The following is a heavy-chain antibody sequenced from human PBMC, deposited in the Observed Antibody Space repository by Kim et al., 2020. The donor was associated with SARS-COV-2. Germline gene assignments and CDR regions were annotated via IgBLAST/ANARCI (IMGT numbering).Heavy chain of an antibody. Sequence: SGPTLVNPTQTLTLTCTFSGFSLSTSGVGVGWIRQPPGKALEWLALIYWDDDKRSSPSLKSRLTITKDTSKNQVVLTMTNMDPVDTATYYCAHRQIPPYGSGSWGIDYWGQGTLVTGSS. J-gene: IGHJ4*02. CDR3: AHRQIPPYGSGSWGIDY. CDR1: GFSLSTSGVG. V-gene: IGHV2-5*02. D-gene: IGHD3-10*01. CDR2: IYWDDDK.